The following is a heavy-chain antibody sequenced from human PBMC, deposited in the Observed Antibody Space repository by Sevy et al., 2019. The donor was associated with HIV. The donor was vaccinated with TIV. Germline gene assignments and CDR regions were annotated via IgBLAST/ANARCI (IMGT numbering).Heavy chain of an antibody. CDR3: ARGFAIEGLYFDF. CDR1: GDFISTYY. V-gene: IGHV4-59*13. J-gene: IGHJ4*02. CDR2: IQYSGTT. Sequence: SETQSLSCSFSGDFISTYYWTWIRQAPGKGVDWIGSIQYSGTTNYNPSLKSRVTISIDTSKNQFSLNLSSVTAADTALYFCARGFAIEGLYFDFWGQGILVTVSS. D-gene: IGHD1-26*01.